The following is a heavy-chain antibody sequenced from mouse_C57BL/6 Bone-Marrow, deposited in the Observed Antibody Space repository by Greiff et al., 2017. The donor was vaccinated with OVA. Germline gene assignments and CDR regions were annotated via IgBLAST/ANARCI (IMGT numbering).Heavy chain of an antibody. CDR2: IYPRDGST. J-gene: IGHJ4*01. CDR3: ARRVDYYAMDY. D-gene: IGHD1-1*01. Sequence: FQLQQSDAELVKPGASVKISCKVSGYTFTDHTIHWMKQRPEQGLEWIGYIYPRDGSTKYNEKFKGKAKLTADKSSSTAYMQHNSLTSEDSAVYFCARRVDYYAMDYWGQGTSVTVSS. CDR1: GYTFTDHT. V-gene: IGHV1-78*01.